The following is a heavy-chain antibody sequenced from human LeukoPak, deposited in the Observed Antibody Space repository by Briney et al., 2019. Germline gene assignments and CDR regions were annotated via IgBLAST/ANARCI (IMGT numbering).Heavy chain of an antibody. CDR1: GGSMSSGSFS. CDR3: ARGLGSQQPLDY. CDR2: IYHSGST. Sequence: SQTLSLTCAVSGGSMSSGSFSWSWIRQPPGKGLEWIGYIYHSGSTYYNPSLKSRVTISVDRSKNQFSLKLSSVTAADTAVYYCARGLGSQQPLDYWGQGTLVTVSS. J-gene: IGHJ4*02. D-gene: IGHD6-13*01. V-gene: IGHV4-30-2*01.